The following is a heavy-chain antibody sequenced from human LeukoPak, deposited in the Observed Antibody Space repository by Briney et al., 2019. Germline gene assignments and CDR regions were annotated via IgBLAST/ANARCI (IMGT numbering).Heavy chain of an antibody. V-gene: IGHV3-74*01. CDR1: GFTFRSYW. CDR3: ARVKDEGGGSFYSS. Sequence: GGSLRLSCAASGFTFRSYWMHWVRQPPGKGLVWVSRIKSDGSITSYADSVKGRFTISRDNAENTLFLEMNSLRAEDTAVYYCARVKDEGGGSFYSSWGQGTLVTASS. D-gene: IGHD2-15*01. J-gene: IGHJ5*02. CDR2: IKSDGSIT.